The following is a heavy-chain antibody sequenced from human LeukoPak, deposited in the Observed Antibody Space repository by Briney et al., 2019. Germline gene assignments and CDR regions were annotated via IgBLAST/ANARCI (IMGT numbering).Heavy chain of an antibody. Sequence: SQTLSLTCTVSGGSISSVSYYWSWIRQPAGKGLELNGRIYTSGSTNYTPSLKSRVTISVDTSKNQFSLKLSSVTAADTAVYYCAGYYYDSSGYSDYWGQGTLGTVSS. CDR2: IYTSGST. V-gene: IGHV4-61*02. CDR3: AGYYYDSSGYSDY. D-gene: IGHD3-22*01. CDR1: GGSISSVSYY. J-gene: IGHJ4*02.